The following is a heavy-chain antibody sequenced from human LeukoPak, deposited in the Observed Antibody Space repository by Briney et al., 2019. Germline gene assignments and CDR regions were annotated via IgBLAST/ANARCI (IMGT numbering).Heavy chain of an antibody. V-gene: IGHV3-11*01. J-gene: IGHJ4*02. CDR2: ITSSGSTI. CDR3: ARYYLLATGSYAFDY. CDR1: GFTFSDFH. Sequence: EGSLRLSCAASGFTFSDFHMSWIRQAPGKGLEWVSYITSSGSTIYYADSMKGRFTISRDNAKNSLYLQMNSLRTEDTAVYYCARYYLLATGSYAFDYWGQGTLVTVSS. D-gene: IGHD1-1*01.